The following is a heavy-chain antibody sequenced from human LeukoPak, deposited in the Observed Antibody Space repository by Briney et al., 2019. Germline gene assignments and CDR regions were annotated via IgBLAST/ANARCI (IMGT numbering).Heavy chain of an antibody. V-gene: IGHV4-4*07. CDR3: ARGFSYGGNLRY. D-gene: IGHD4-23*01. J-gene: IGHJ4*02. CDR2: IYTSGST. CDR1: GGSISSYY. Sequence: SETLSLTCTVSGGSISSYYWSWIRQPAGKGLEWIGRIYTSGSTNYNPSLKSRVTISVDTSKNQFSLKLSSVTAADTAVYYCARGFSYGGNLRYWGQGTLVTVSS.